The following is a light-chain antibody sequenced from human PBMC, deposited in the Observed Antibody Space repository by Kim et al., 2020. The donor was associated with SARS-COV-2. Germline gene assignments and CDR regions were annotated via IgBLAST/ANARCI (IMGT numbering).Light chain of an antibody. CDR1: QSISSY. V-gene: IGKV1-39*01. CDR3: QQSYTTSLT. Sequence: DIQMTQSPSSLSASVGDRVIIICRASQSISSYVNWYQQKPGKAPKLLIYESSNLESGVPPRFSGSGSGTEFTLTISNLQLEDFATYSCQQSYTTSLTFGGGTKVDIK. CDR2: ESS. J-gene: IGKJ4*02.